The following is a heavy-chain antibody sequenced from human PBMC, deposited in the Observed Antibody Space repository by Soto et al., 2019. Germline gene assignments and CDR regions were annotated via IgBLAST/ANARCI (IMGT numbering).Heavy chain of an antibody. D-gene: IGHD6-13*01. J-gene: IGHJ4*02. V-gene: IGHV4-30-4*01. CDR3: ARDREIAAAVTVDY. Sequence: PSETLSLTCTVSGGSISSGDYYWSWIRQPPGKGLEWIGYIYYSGSTYYNPSLKSQVTISVDTSKNQFSLKLSSVTAADTAVYYCARDREIAAAVTVDYWGQGTLVTVSS. CDR2: IYYSGST. CDR1: GGSISSGDYY.